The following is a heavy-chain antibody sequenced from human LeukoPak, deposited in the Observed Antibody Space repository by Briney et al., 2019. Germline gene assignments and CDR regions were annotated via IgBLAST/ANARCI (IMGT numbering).Heavy chain of an antibody. CDR3: AKDPGLDWYFDL. CDR1: GFTFSSYA. J-gene: IGHJ2*01. Sequence: GGSLRLSCAASGFTFSSYAMSWVRQAPGKGLERVSAISGSGGSTYYADSVKGRFTISRDNSKNTLYLQMNSLRAEDTAVYYCAKDPGLDWYFDLWGRGTLVTVSS. V-gene: IGHV3-23*01. CDR2: ISGSGGST. D-gene: IGHD3/OR15-3a*01.